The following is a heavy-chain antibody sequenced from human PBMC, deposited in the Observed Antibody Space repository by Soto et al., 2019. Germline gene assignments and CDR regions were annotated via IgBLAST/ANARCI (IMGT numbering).Heavy chain of an antibody. D-gene: IGHD6-19*01. CDR1: GGSISSSN. CDR2: ISYDGSKK. V-gene: IGHV3-30*18. Sequence: LSLTCAVSGGSISSSNWWSWVRQAPGKGLEWLAVISYDGSKKYYADSVKGRFTISRDNSKNTLYLQMNSLGAEDTAVYYCAKEIGYSSGWPFDYWGQGTLVTVPQ. J-gene: IGHJ4*02. CDR3: AKEIGYSSGWPFDY.